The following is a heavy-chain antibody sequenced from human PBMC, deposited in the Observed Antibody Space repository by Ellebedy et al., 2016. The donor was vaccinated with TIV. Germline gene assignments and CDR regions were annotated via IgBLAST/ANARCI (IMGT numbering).Heavy chain of an antibody. D-gene: IGHD3-10*01. CDR1: GYTFTGYY. CDR2: NNPNSGGT. J-gene: IGHJ6*01. CDR3: ARERMGFGDQGYYYGMDV. V-gene: IGHV1-2*02. Sequence: AASVKVSCKASGYTFTGYYMHWVRQAPGQGLDWMGWNNPNSGGTNYAQKFQGRVTMTRDTSISTAYMELRRLRSDDTAVYYCARERMGFGDQGYYYGMDVWGQGTTVTVSS.